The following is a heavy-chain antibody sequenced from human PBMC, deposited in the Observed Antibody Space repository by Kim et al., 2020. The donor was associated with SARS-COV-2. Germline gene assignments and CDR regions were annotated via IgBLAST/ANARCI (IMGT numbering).Heavy chain of an antibody. V-gene: IGHV3-23*01. Sequence: GGSLRLSCAASGFTFSSYAMSWVRQAPGKGLEWVSAISGSGGSTYYVDSVKGRFTISRDNSKNTLYLQMNSLRAEDTAVYYCAKDSALYSTMIVVVITGAFDIWGQGTMVTVSS. J-gene: IGHJ3*02. CDR2: ISGSGGST. CDR1: GFTFSSYA. D-gene: IGHD3-22*01. CDR3: AKDSALYSTMIVVVITGAFDI.